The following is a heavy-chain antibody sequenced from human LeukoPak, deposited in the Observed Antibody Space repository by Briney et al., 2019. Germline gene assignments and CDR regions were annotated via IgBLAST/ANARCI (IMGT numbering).Heavy chain of an antibody. CDR3: ASGGLYSSSTDAFDI. V-gene: IGHV1-24*01. CDR1: GYTLTELS. D-gene: IGHD6-13*01. Sequence: ASVKVSCKVSGYTLTELSMHWVRQAPGKGLEWMGGFDPEDGETIYAQKFQGRVTMTRNTSISTAYMELSSLRSEDTAVYYCASGGLYSSSTDAFDIWGQGTMVTVSS. CDR2: FDPEDGET. J-gene: IGHJ3*02.